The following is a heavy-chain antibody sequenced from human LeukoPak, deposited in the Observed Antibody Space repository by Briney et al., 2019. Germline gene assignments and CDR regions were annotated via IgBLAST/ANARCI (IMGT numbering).Heavy chain of an antibody. J-gene: IGHJ5*02. CDR3: AREVMEYGDYSGWFDP. D-gene: IGHD4-17*01. Sequence: PGGSLRLSCAASGFTFSSYWMHWVRQAPGKGLVWVSRINSDGSSTSYADSVKGRFTISRDNAKNTLYPQMNSLRAEDTAVYYCAREVMEYGDYSGWFDPWGQGTLVTVSS. CDR1: GFTFSSYW. CDR2: INSDGSST. V-gene: IGHV3-74*01.